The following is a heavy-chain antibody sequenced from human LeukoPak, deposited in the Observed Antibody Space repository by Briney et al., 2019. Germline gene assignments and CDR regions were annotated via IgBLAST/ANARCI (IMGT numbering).Heavy chain of an antibody. J-gene: IGHJ6*03. CDR2: IIPIFGTA. D-gene: IGHD6-13*01. V-gene: IGHV1-69*13. CDR1: GGTFSSHA. CDR3: AMNAAAGGVYYYYMDV. Sequence: SVKVSCKASGGTFSSHAISWVRQAPGQGLEWMGGIIPIFGTANYAQKFQGRVTITADESTSTAYMELSSLRSEDTAVYYCAMNAAAGGVYYYYMDVWGKGTTVTVSS.